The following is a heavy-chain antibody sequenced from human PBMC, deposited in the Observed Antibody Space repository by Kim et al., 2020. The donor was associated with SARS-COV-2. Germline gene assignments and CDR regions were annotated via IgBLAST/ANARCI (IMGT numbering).Heavy chain of an antibody. J-gene: IGHJ6*02. CDR1: GFTFSSYG. V-gene: IGHV3-30*18. CDR2: ISYDGSNK. Sequence: GGSLRLSCAASGFTFSSYGMHWVRQAPGKGLEWVAVISYDGSNKYYADSVKGRFTISRDNSKNTLYLQMNSLRAEDTAVYYCAKDRYYYDSSGYLELFYYYYGMDVWGQGTTVTVSS. D-gene: IGHD3-22*01. CDR3: AKDRYYYDSSGYLELFYYYYGMDV.